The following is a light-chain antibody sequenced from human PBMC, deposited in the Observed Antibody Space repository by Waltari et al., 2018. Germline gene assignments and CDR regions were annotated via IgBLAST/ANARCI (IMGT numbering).Light chain of an antibody. J-gene: IGKJ1*01. CDR2: DAS. CDR3: QQRSNWWT. V-gene: IGKV3-11*01. CDR1: QGISTY. Sequence: EIVLTQSPDTLSLSPGERATLSCRASQGISTYLAWYQQRPGQAPRLLIYDASNRATGIPARFSGSGSGTDFTLTISSLEPEDFAVYYCQQRSNWWTFGQGTKVEIK.